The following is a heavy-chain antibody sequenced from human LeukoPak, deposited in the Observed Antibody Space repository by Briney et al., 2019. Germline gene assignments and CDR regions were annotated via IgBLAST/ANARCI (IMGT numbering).Heavy chain of an antibody. CDR3: ARGAVGATHY. CDR2: ISSSSYI. CDR1: GFTFSSYS. V-gene: IGHV3-21*01. Sequence: GGSLRLSCAASGFTFSSYSMNWVRQAPGKGLEWVSSISSSSYIYYADSVKGRFTISRDNAKNSLYLKMNSLRAEDTAVYYCARGAVGATHYWGQGTLVTVSS. J-gene: IGHJ4*02. D-gene: IGHD1-26*01.